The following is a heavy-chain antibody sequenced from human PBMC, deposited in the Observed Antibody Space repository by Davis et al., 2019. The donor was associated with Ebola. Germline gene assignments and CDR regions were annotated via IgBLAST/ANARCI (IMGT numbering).Heavy chain of an antibody. CDR2: TTHSGIT. Sequence: MPSETLSLTCAVYGGTFSDYYYYWIRQTPGKGLEWIGETTHSGITNYNPSLKSRVTISVDTSKNQFSLKVNSVTAADTGVYYCARRAERSSWYGFDYWGQGTLVIVSS. V-gene: IGHV4-34*01. CDR1: GGTFSDYY. J-gene: IGHJ4*02. CDR3: ARRAERSSWYGFDY. D-gene: IGHD6-13*01.